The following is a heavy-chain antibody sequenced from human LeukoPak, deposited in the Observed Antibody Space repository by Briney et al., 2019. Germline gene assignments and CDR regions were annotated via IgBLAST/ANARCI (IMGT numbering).Heavy chain of an antibody. J-gene: IGHJ4*02. D-gene: IGHD3-9*01. V-gene: IGHV4-4*02. CDR1: GGSISSSNW. Sequence: SETLSLTCAVSGGSISSSNWWSWVRQPPGKGLEWIGEIYHSGSTNYNPSLKSRVTISVDRSKNQFSLKLSSVTAADTAVYYCARGAYDILTGYQFDYWGQGTLVTVSS. CDR2: IYHSGST. CDR3: ARGAYDILTGYQFDY.